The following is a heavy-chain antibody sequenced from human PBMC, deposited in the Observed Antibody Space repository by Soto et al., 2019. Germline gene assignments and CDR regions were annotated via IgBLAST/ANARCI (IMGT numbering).Heavy chain of an antibody. V-gene: IGHV1-24*01. Sequence: ASVKVSCKVSGYTLTELSMHWVRQAPGKGLEWMGGFDPEDGETIYAQKLQGRVTMTTDTSTSTAYMELRSLRSDDTAVYYCARDQKGLDPWGQGTLVTVSS. CDR2: FDPEDGET. J-gene: IGHJ5*02. CDR1: GYTLTELS. CDR3: ARDQKGLDP.